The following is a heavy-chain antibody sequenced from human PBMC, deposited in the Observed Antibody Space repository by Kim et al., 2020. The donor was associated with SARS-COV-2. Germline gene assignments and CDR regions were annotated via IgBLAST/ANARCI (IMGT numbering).Heavy chain of an antibody. V-gene: IGHV1-46*01. CDR3: AKEGGH. CDR1: GFTFTFYS. D-gene: IGHD3-16*01. Sequence: ASVKVSCKASGFTFTFYSMHWVRQAPGQGLEWMGMINRSGGGTNYAQKFQGRVTMTGDTSTNTVYMELSSLRSEDTAVYYCAKEGGHWGQGTLVTVSS. J-gene: IGHJ4*02. CDR2: INRSGGGT.